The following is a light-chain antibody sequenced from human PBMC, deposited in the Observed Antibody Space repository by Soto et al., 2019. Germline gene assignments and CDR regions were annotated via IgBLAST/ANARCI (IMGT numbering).Light chain of an antibody. CDR2: EVS. CDR1: SSDVGDNDY. V-gene: IGLV2-14*01. J-gene: IGLJ3*02. Sequence: QSALTQPASVSGSPGQSITISCTGTSSDVGDNDYVSWYQQHPGKAPKLMICEVSRRLSGVSDRFSGSKSGNAASLTISGLQAEDEADYYCSSYISTYPGVFGGGTKLAVL. CDR3: SSYISTYPGV.